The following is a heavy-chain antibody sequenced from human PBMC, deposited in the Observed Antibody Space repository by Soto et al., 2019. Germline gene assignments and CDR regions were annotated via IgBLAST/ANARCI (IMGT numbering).Heavy chain of an antibody. D-gene: IGHD3-9*01. V-gene: IGHV1-3*04. J-gene: IGHJ6*02. CDR1: GHIFTSYS. CDR3: ARGDYDLSTGYSYYYGMDV. Sequence: SVKGSCKASGHIFTSYSIHWVYQAPVQGLQWVGWINTDNGDTKYSQKFQDRVTISRDTSATTAYMELNSLTSEDTAVYYCARGDYDLSTGYSYYYGMDVWGQGTAVTV. CDR2: INTDNGDT.